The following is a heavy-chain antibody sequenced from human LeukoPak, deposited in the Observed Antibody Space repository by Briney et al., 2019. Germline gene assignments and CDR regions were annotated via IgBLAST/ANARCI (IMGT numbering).Heavy chain of an antibody. CDR2: INHSGST. D-gene: IGHD3-22*01. V-gene: IGHV4-34*01. CDR1: GGSFSGYY. Sequence: SETLSLTCTVCGGSFSGYYWRYIRQPPGKGLEWIGEINHSGSTNYNPSLKSRVTISVDTSKNQFSLKLSSVTAADTAVYYCARGLFNSSGYSYWGQGTLVTVSS. CDR3: ARGLFNSSGYSY. J-gene: IGHJ4*02.